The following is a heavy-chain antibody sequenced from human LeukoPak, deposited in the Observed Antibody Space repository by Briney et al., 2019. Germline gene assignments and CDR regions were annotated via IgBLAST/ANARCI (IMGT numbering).Heavy chain of an antibody. CDR3: ARDGYKWNEYLDY. D-gene: IGHD1-1*01. CDR2: ISANGATT. Sequence: GGSLSLSCAASGFTFDDHTIRWVRQPPGRCLEWVSLISANGATTYYADSVKGRFTVSRDNSKNALYLKMNSLRTEDTAWYCCARDGYKWNEYLDYWGQGTLVTVSS. J-gene: IGHJ4*02. V-gene: IGHV3-43*02. CDR1: GFTFDDHT.